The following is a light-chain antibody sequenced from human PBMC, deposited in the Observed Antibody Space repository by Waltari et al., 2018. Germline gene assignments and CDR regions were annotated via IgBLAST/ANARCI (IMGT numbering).Light chain of an antibody. V-gene: IGKV1-NL1*01. CDR3: QQYFTAPLT. Sequence: DIQMTQSPSSLSASVGDRVTLICRASRGICNALAWYQQKPGKAPKLLLYASSTLRSGVPSRFSGSGSGTDYTLTIDSLQPEDFATYYCQQYFTAPLTFGGGSKVEMK. J-gene: IGKJ4*01. CDR2: ASS. CDR1: RGICNA.